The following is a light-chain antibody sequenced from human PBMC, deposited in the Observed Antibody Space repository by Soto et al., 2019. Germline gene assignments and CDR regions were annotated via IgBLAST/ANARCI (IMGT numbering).Light chain of an antibody. CDR2: FAS. CDR1: QGISTL. Sequence: DIQMTQSPASLSASVGDTVTITCRARQGISTLLAWYQQKPGKAPKSLIYFASSLQSGVPSRFAGSGSGIDFTLTISSLQPEDFATYYCQQFHSYPITFGHGTRLEIK. J-gene: IGKJ5*01. V-gene: IGKV1D-16*01. CDR3: QQFHSYPIT.